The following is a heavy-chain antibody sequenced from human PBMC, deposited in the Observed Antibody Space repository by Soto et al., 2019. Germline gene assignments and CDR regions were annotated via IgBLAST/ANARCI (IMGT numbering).Heavy chain of an antibody. CDR3: ARDSCSSTSCFD. CDR2: ISSSSSYI. Sequence: GGSLRLSCAASGFTFSSYSMNWVRQAPGKGLEWVSSISSSSSYIYYADSVKGRFTISRDNAKNSLYLQMNSLRAEDTAVYYWARDSCSSTSCFDWGQGTLVTVSS. V-gene: IGHV3-21*01. CDR1: GFTFSSYS. D-gene: IGHD2-2*01. J-gene: IGHJ4*02.